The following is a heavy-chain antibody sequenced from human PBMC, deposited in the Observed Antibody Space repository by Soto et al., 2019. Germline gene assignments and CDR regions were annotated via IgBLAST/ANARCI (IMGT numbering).Heavy chain of an antibody. Sequence: EASVKVSCKASGYTFTSYDINWVRQATGQGLEWMGWMNPNSGNTGYAQKFQGRVTMTRNTSISTAYMELSSLRSEDTAVYYCARGDIAAAATQGDYYYYMDVWGKGTTVTAP. J-gene: IGHJ6*03. CDR1: GYTFTSYD. D-gene: IGHD6-13*01. V-gene: IGHV1-8*01. CDR3: ARGDIAAAATQGDYYYYMDV. CDR2: MNPNSGNT.